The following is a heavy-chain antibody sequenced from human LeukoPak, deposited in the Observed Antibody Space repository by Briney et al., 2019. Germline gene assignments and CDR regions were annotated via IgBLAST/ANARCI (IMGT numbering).Heavy chain of an antibody. D-gene: IGHD2-21*02. CDR2: MKQDGSEK. Sequence: MKQDGSEKYYVDSVKGRFTISRDNSKNTLYLQMNSLRAEDTAVYYCARGNDDGYGDYWGQGTLVTVSS. V-gene: IGHV3-7*03. J-gene: IGHJ4*02. CDR3: ARGNDDGYGDY.